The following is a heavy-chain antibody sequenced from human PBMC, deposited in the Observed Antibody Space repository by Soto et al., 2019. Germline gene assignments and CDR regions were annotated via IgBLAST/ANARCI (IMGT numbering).Heavy chain of an antibody. J-gene: IGHJ3*02. Sequence: GGSLRLSCAASGFTFSSYAMHWVRQAPGKGLEYVSAISSNGGSTYYANSVKGRFTISRDNSKNTLYLQMGSLRAEDMAVYYCARVFVLDDYIWGSYRFGPGAFEIWGQGTMVTVSS. CDR1: GFTFSSYA. CDR3: ARVFVLDDYIWGSYRFGPGAFEI. V-gene: IGHV3-64*01. CDR2: ISSNGGST. D-gene: IGHD3-16*02.